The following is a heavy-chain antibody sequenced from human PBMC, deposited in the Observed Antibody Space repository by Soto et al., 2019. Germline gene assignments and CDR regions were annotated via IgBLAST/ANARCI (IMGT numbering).Heavy chain of an antibody. CDR1: GFTFDDYA. J-gene: IGHJ6*03. CDR2: ISWNSGSI. V-gene: IGHV3-9*01. Sequence: GGSLRLSCAASGFTFDDYAMHWVRQAPGKGLEWVSGISWNSGSIGYADSVKGRFTISRDNAKNSLYLQMNSLRAEDTALYYCAKDKIAARQLGHQKNLHYYYYMDVWGKGTTVTVSS. D-gene: IGHD6-6*01. CDR3: AKDKIAARQLGHQKNLHYYYYMDV.